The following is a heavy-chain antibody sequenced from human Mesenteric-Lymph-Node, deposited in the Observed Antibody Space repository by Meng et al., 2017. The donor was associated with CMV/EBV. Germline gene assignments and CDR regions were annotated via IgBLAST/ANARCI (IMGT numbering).Heavy chain of an antibody. D-gene: IGHD2-2*01. Sequence: GESLKISCAASGFTFSNFEMNWVRQAPGKGLEWVSYISTTGSMTYYADSVKGRFTISRDNAKNSLYLQMNSLRAEDTAVYYCARYPPSAYRVVYFDYWGQGTLVTVSS. V-gene: IGHV3-48*03. J-gene: IGHJ4*02. CDR1: GFTFSNFE. CDR3: ARYPPSAYRVVYFDY. CDR2: ISTTGSMT.